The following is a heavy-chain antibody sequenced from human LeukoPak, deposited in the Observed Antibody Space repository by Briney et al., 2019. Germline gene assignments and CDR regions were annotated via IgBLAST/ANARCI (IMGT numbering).Heavy chain of an antibody. J-gene: IGHJ4*02. Sequence: SGGSLRLSCAASGFTLSSYWMHWVRQAPGKGLVWVSRINSDGSNTNYADSVKGRFTISRDNAKNTLYVQMNSLRAEDTAVYYCAARGYCSGTSCLLEYWGQGTLVTVSS. CDR3: AARGYCSGTSCLLEY. CDR2: INSDGSNT. CDR1: GFTLSSYW. V-gene: IGHV3-74*01. D-gene: IGHD2-2*01.